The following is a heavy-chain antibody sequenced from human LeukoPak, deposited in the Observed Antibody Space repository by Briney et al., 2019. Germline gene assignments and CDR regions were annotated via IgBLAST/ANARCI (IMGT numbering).Heavy chain of an antibody. D-gene: IGHD6-19*01. CDR3: AKYRGSGWYFDY. CDR1: GFTFSSYA. V-gene: IGHV3-23*01. Sequence: PGGSLRLSCAAFGFTFSSYAMSWVRQAPGKGLEWVSTISSSSDSTYYADSVKGRFTISRDNSKNTPYLQMNSLRAEDTAVYNCAKYRGSGWYFDYWGQGTLVTVSS. J-gene: IGHJ4*02. CDR2: ISSSSDST.